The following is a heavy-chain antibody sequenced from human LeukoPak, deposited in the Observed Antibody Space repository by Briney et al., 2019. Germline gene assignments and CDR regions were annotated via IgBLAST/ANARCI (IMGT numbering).Heavy chain of an antibody. J-gene: IGHJ5*02. Sequence: PGGSLRLSCVASGFSFSRYDMHWVRQAPGKGLEWVAVISHDARNKIYADSVKGRLTISRDNSKNTLYLQMNSPRTEDTAVYYCARAAAETGAFRDNWFDPWGQGTLVTVSS. CDR2: ISHDARNK. CDR3: ARAAAETGAFRDNWFDP. CDR1: GFSFSRYD. D-gene: IGHD6-19*01. V-gene: IGHV3-30*03.